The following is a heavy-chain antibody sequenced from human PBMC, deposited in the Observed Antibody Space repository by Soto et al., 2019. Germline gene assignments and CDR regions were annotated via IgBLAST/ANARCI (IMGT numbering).Heavy chain of an antibody. J-gene: IGHJ6*03. CDR2: ISGSGGST. V-gene: IGHV3-23*01. Sequence: GGSLRLSCAASGFTFSSYAMSWVRQAPGKGLEWVSAISGSGGSTYYADSVKGRFTISRDNSKNTLYLQMNSLRAEDTAVYFCAKCLRYCSSTSCYGNYHYYYYMDVWGQGTTVTVSS. CDR3: AKCLRYCSSTSCYGNYHYYYYMDV. D-gene: IGHD2-2*01. CDR1: GFTFSSYA.